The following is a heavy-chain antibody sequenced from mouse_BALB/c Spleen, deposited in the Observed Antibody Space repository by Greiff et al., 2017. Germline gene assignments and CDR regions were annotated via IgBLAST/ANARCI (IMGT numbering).Heavy chain of an antibody. J-gene: IGHJ4*01. CDR2: ISTYYGNT. CDR3: ARGFYAMDY. V-gene: IGHV1S137*01. CDR1: GYTFTDYA. Sequence: QVQLQQSGAELVRPGVSVKISCKGSGYTFTDYAMHWVKQSHAKSLEWIGVISTYYGNTNYNQKFKGKATMTVDKSSSTAYMELARLTSEDSAIYYCARGFYAMDYWGQGTSVTVSS.